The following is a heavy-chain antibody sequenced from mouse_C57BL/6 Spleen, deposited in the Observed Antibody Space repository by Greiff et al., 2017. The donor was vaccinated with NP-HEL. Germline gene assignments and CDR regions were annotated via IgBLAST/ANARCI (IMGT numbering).Heavy chain of an antibody. CDR1: GYAFSSYW. CDR3: ARGGVTLYYAMDY. V-gene: IGHV1-80*01. D-gene: IGHD2-1*01. J-gene: IGHJ4*01. CDR2: IYPGDGDT. Sequence: VQLQQSGAELVKPGASVKISCKASGYAFSSYWMNWVKQRPGKGLEWIGQIYPGDGDTNYNGKFKGKATLTADKSSSTAYMQLSSLTSEDSAVYFCARGGVTLYYAMDYWGQGTSVTVSS.